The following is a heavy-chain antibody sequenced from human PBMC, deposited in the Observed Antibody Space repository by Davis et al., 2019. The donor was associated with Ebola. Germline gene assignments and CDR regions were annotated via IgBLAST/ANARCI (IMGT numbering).Heavy chain of an antibody. CDR1: GYTFTSYA. V-gene: IGHV1-3*01. Sequence: ASVKVSCKASGYTFTSYAMHWVRQAPGQRLEWMGWINAGNGNTKYSQKFQGRVTITRDTSASTAYMELSSLRSEDTAVYYCARGLPLIAAAASTKGPSVFPLAPSQEHLWG. J-gene: IGHJ6*01. CDR3: ARGLPLIAAAASTKGPSVFPLAPSQEHL. D-gene: IGHD6-13*01. CDR2: INAGNGNT.